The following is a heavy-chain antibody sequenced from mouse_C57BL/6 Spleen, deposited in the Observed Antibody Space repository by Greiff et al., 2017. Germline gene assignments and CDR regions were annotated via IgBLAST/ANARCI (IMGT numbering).Heavy chain of an antibody. Sequence: EVQLQESGGGLVKPGGSLKLSCAASGFTFSDYGMHWVRQAPEKGLEWVAYISSGSSTIYYADTVEGRFTISRDNAKNTLFLQMTSLRSEDTAMYYCARGGYYRAMDYWGQGTSVTVSS. D-gene: IGHD2-14*01. CDR3: ARGGYYRAMDY. J-gene: IGHJ4*01. V-gene: IGHV5-17*01. CDR2: ISSGSSTI. CDR1: GFTFSDYG.